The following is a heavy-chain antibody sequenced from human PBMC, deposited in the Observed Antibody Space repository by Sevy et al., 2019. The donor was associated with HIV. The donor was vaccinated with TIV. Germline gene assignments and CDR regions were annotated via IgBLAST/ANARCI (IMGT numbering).Heavy chain of an antibody. CDR1: GYTLTQLS. V-gene: IGHV1-24*01. D-gene: IGHD3-22*01. CDR3: ATTNDYYDSSGSPFDY. Sequence: ASVKVSCKVSGYTLTQLSMHWVRQAPGKGLEWMGSFDPEDGETLYAQKFQGRVTMTEDTSTDTAYMGLRSLRSEDTAVYYCATTNDYYDSSGSPFDYWGQGTLVTVSS. CDR2: FDPEDGET. J-gene: IGHJ4*02.